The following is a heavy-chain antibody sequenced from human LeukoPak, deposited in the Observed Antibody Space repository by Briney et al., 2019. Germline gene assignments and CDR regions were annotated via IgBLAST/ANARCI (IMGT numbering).Heavy chain of an antibody. Sequence: SETLSLTCTVSGGSISSYYWSWIRQPPGKGLEWIGYIYYSGSTNYNPSLKSRVTISVDTSKNQFSLKLSSVTAADTAVYYCARDVTVTGSFDYWGQGTLVTVSS. J-gene: IGHJ4*02. V-gene: IGHV4-59*01. CDR2: IYYSGST. CDR1: GGSISSYY. CDR3: ARDVTVTGSFDY. D-gene: IGHD4-17*01.